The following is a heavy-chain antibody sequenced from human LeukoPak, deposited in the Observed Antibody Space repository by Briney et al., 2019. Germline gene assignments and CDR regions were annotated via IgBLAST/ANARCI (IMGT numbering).Heavy chain of an antibody. V-gene: IGHV3-7*01. D-gene: IGHD3-10*01. Sequence: GGSLRLSCASSGFTFSSYWMSWVRQAPGKGLEWVANIRQDGSEKYYVDSVKGRFTISRDNAKNSLYLQMNSLRAEDTAVYYCARGGPVLLWFGEFVNWFDPWGQGTLVTVSS. CDR2: IRQDGSEK. J-gene: IGHJ5*02. CDR1: GFTFSSYW. CDR3: ARGGPVLLWFGEFVNWFDP.